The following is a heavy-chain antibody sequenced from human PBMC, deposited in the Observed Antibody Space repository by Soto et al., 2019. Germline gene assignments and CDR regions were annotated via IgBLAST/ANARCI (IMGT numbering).Heavy chain of an antibody. CDR3: ARSGAAPPGRIAAAGLQDY. CDR1: GYTFTSYA. J-gene: IGHJ4*02. V-gene: IGHV1-3*01. D-gene: IGHD6-13*01. Sequence: ASVKVSCKASGYTFTSYAMHWVRQAPGQRLEWMGWINAGNGNTKYSQKFQGRVTITRDTSASTAYMELSSLRSEDTAVYYCARSGAAPPGRIAAAGLQDYWGQGTLVTVSS. CDR2: INAGNGNT.